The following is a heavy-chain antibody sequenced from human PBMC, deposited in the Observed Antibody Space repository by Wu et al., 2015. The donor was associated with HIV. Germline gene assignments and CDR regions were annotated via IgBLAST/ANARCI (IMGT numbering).Heavy chain of an antibody. V-gene: IGHV1-69*12. D-gene: IGHD6-19*01. CDR1: GSTFSSYA. CDR2: IIPISGTA. CDR3: AREVTGYSSPTFDY. J-gene: IGHJ4*02. Sequence: QVQLVQSGAEVKKPGSSVRVSCKASGSTFSSYAISWVRQAPGQGLEWMGGIIPISGTANYAQKFQGRVTITADESTSTAYMELSSLRSEDTAVYYCAREVTGYSSPTFDYWGQGTLVTVSS.